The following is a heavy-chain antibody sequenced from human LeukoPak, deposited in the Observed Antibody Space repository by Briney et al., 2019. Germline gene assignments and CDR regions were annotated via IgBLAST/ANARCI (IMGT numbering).Heavy chain of an antibody. D-gene: IGHD3-22*01. CDR2: IYTTGST. CDR1: GGSISSYY. Sequence: SGTLSLTCTVSGGSISSYYWSWIRQPAGKGLEWIGRIYTTGSTNYSPSLKSRVTMSVDTSKNQFSLKLSSLTAADTAVYYCARANYYDSGGYYPGWFDPWGQGTLVTVSS. J-gene: IGHJ5*02. V-gene: IGHV4-4*07. CDR3: ARANYYDSGGYYPGWFDP.